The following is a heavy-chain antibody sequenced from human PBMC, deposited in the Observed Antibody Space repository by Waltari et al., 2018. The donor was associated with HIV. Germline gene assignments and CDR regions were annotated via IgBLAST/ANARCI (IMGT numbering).Heavy chain of an antibody. CDR3: AKCLGGSYSFDY. J-gene: IGHJ4*02. V-gene: IGHV3-23*01. CDR1: GFTFSSYA. Sequence: EVQLLESGGGLVQPGGSLRLSCAASGFTFSSYAMSWVRQAPGKGLGLVSAISGSGGSTYYADSVKGRFTISRDNSKNTLDLQMNSLRAEDTAVHYCAKCLGGSYSFDYWGQGTLVTVSS. D-gene: IGHD1-26*01. CDR2: ISGSGGST.